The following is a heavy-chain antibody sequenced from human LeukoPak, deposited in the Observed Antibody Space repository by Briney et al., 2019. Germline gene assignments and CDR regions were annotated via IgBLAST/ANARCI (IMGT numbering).Heavy chain of an antibody. CDR1: GSTFSSYS. J-gene: IGHJ4*02. D-gene: IGHD3-22*01. Sequence: PGGSLRLSCAASGSTFSSYSMNWVRQAPGKGLEWVSSISSSSSYIYYADSAKGRFTISRDNAKNSLYLQMNSLRAEDTAVYYCARDYTMIRYYFNYWGQGTLVTVSS. CDR2: ISSSSSYI. V-gene: IGHV3-21*01. CDR3: ARDYTMIRYYFNY.